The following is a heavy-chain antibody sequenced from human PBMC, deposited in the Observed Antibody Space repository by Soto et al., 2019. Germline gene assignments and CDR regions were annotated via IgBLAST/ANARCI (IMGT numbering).Heavy chain of an antibody. V-gene: IGHV4-59*12. CDR3: VRGFYDTRGYSATFDV. D-gene: IGHD3-22*01. J-gene: IGHJ4*02. CDR1: GGSISTYY. CDR2: IYYSGST. Sequence: PSETMSLTCTVSGGSISTYYWGWIRQPPGKRLEWIGYIYYSGSTNYNPSLKSRVTISVDTSKNQFSLQLSSVTAADTAVYYCVRGFYDTRGYSATFDVWGPGTLVTV.